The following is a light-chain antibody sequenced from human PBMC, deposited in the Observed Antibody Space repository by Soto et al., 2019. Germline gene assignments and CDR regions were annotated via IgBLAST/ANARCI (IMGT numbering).Light chain of an antibody. V-gene: IGKV3-15*01. CDR2: AAS. CDR1: QSVSTN. J-gene: IGKJ1*01. Sequence: EIVLTQSPGTLSSSPGERATLSCRASQSVSTNLAWYQQKPGQAPRLLIYAASTRATGIPARFSGSGSGTEFTLTISSLQSEDFAVYYCQQYNNWPPWTFGQGTKVDIK. CDR3: QQYNNWPPWT.